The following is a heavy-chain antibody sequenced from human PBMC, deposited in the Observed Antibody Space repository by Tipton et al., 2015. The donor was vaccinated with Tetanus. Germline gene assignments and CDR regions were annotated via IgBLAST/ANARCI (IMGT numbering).Heavy chain of an antibody. CDR2: ISHSGGS. Sequence: TLSLTCAVSGVSINSNHWWSWVRQAPGKGLEWIGEISHSGGSNYNPSLKSRVAMSEDTSKNLFSLHLNSVTAADTAVYYCAKRDYKKGNWFDPWGQGIPVTVSS. V-gene: IGHV4-4*02. CDR1: GVSINSNHW. CDR3: AKRDYKKGNWFDP. D-gene: IGHD4-11*01. J-gene: IGHJ5*02.